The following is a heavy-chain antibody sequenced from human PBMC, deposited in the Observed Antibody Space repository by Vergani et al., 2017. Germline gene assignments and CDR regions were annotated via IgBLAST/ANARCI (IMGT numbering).Heavy chain of an antibody. D-gene: IGHD1-26*01. CDR1: GGSISSSSYY. V-gene: IGHV4-39*01. Sequence: QLQLQESGPGLVKPSETLSLTCTVSGGSISSSSYYCGWIRQPPGKGLEWIGSIYYSGSTYYNPSLKSRVTISVDTSKNQFSLKLSSVTAADTAVYYCARLRAVVGSSGYYYYYGMDVWGQGTTVTVSS. J-gene: IGHJ6*02. CDR2: IYYSGST. CDR3: ARLRAVVGSSGYYYYYGMDV.